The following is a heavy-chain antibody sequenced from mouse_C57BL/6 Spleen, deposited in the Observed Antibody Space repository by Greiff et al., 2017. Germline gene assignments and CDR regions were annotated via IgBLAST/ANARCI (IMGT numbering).Heavy chain of an antibody. V-gene: IGHV5-4*03. CDR2: ISDGGSYT. Sequence: EVKLVESGGGLVKPGGSLKLSCAASGFTFSSYAMSWVRQTPEKRLEWVAHISDGGSYTYYPDNVKGRFTISRDNAKNNLYLQMIHLKSEDTAMYYSARDHITTVLRGLVAYWGQGTLLTVSA. CDR3: ARDHITTVLRGLVAY. J-gene: IGHJ3*01. D-gene: IGHD1-1*01. CDR1: GFTFSSYA.